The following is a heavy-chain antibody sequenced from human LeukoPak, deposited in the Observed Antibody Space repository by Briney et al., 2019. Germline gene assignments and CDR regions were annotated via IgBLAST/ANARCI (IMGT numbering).Heavy chain of an antibody. D-gene: IGHD3-22*01. Sequence: GGSLRLSCAASGFTFDDYAMHWVRQAPGKGLEWLSLITWDGDRTFYADSVKGRFTISRDNSKNSLYLQMNRLRAEDTALYYCAKDHNYDSSGYFDYWGQGTQVTVSS. CDR2: ITWDGDRT. CDR1: GFTFDDYA. CDR3: AKDHNYDSSGYFDY. V-gene: IGHV3-43D*03. J-gene: IGHJ4*02.